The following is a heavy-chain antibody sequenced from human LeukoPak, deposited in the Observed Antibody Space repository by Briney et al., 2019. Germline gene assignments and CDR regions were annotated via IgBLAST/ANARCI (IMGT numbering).Heavy chain of an antibody. J-gene: IGHJ4*02. D-gene: IGHD4-11*01. CDR2: ISGTDGSR. V-gene: IGHV3-23*01. CDR1: GFTFSSND. CDR3: AKKYSNSWPAFDY. Sequence: QTGGSLRLSCAASGFTFSSNDMSWVRQAPGKGLEWVSGISGTDGSRSYADSVKGRFTISRDNSKNTPFLQMSSLRAEDTAVYYCAKKYSNSWPAFDYWGQGTLVTVSS.